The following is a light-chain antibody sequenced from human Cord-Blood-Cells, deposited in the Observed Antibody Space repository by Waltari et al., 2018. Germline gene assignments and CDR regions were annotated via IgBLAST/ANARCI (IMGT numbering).Light chain of an antibody. Sequence: DIVMTQSPLSLPVTPGEPASIPCRSSQSLLHSNGYNDLDWYLQKPGQSPQLLIYLGSNRASGVPDRFSGSRSGTDFTLKISRVEAEDVGVYYCMQALQTPYTFGQGTKLEIK. CDR3: MQALQTPYT. CDR1: QSLLHSNGYND. V-gene: IGKV2-28*01. J-gene: IGKJ2*01. CDR2: LGS.